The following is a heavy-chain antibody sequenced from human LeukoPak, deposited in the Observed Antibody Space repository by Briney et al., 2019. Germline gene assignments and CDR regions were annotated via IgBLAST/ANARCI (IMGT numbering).Heavy chain of an antibody. CDR3: ARCRSTFKGGSGYPLYWYFDL. CDR1: GFSFSNYY. CDR2: ISSSSSYI. Sequence: GGSLRLSRAASGFSFSNYYMSWFRQAPGKGLEWVSYISSSSSYINYADSVKGRFTISRDNAKNSLYLQMNSLRAEDTAVYYCARCRSTFKGGSGYPLYWYFDLWGRGTLVTVSS. D-gene: IGHD3-22*01. V-gene: IGHV3-11*03. J-gene: IGHJ2*01.